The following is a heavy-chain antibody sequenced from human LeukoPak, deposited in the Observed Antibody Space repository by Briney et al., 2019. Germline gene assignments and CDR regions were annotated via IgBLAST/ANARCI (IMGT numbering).Heavy chain of an antibody. CDR1: GFTFRSYA. CDR3: ARKPTPLPDAYWYFDL. Sequence: GGSLRLSXAASGFTFRSYAMSWVRQAPGKGLEWVSAISGSGGSTYYADSVKGRFTISRDNSKNTLYLQMNSLRAEDTAVYYCARKPTPLPDAYWYFDLWGRGTLVTVSS. J-gene: IGHJ2*01. CDR2: ISGSGGST. V-gene: IGHV3-23*01.